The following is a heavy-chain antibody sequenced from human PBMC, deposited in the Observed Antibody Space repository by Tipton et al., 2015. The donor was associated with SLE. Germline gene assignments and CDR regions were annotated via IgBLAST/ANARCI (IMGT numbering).Heavy chain of an antibody. CDR3: ARDLGSWGFDY. V-gene: IGHV3-74*01. Sequence: SLRLSCAASGFSFTHYWMHWVRQVPGKGLVWVSRINSEGDRTIYADSVKGRFTISRDNSKNTLYLRMNSLRAEDTAVYYCARDLGSWGFDYWGQGTLVTVSS. CDR1: GFSFTHYW. D-gene: IGHD2-15*01. CDR2: INSEGDRT. J-gene: IGHJ4*02.